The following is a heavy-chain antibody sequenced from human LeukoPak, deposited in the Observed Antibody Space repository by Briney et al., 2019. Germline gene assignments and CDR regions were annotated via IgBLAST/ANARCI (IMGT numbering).Heavy chain of an antibody. J-gene: IGHJ3*02. CDR1: GYTLTDLS. CDR2: FDPEDGET. D-gene: IGHD2-2*01. V-gene: IGHV1-24*01. CDR3: ATDLGVPAAVDAFDI. Sequence: ASVKVSCKVSGYTLTDLSLHWVRQAPGKGLEWMGGFDPEDGETIYAQKFQGRVTMTEDTSTDTAYMELSSLRSEDTAVYYCATDLGVPAAVDAFDIWGQGTMVTVSS.